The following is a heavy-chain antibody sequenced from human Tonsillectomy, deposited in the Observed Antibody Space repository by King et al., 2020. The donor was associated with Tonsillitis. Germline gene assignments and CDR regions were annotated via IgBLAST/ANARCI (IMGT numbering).Heavy chain of an antibody. D-gene: IGHD6-19*01. CDR3: AHRVYSSGESGGKGNCFDP. CDR1: GFSLSTSAVG. Sequence: TLKESGPTLVKPTQTLTLTCTFSGFSLSTSAVGVGWIRQPPGKALEWLALIYWDDDKRYSPSLKSRHTITKDTSKNQVVLTMTNMDPVDTATYYCAHRVYSSGESGGKGNCFDPWGQGTLVTVSS. CDR2: IYWDDDK. V-gene: IGHV2-5*02. J-gene: IGHJ5*02.